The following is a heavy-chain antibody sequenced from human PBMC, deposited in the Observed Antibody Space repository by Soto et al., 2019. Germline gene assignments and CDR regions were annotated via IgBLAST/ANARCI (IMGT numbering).Heavy chain of an antibody. V-gene: IGHV4-39*01. CDR1: GGSISSSSYY. J-gene: IGHJ4*02. Sequence: QLQLQESGPGLVKPSETLSLTCTVSGGSISSSSYYWGWIRQPPGKGLEWIGSIYYSGSTYYNPSLKRRVTISVDTSKNQFSLKLSSVTAADTAVYYCALIVAPTVTTSFDYWGQGTLVTVSS. CDR2: IYYSGST. D-gene: IGHD4-17*01. CDR3: ALIVAPTVTTSFDY.